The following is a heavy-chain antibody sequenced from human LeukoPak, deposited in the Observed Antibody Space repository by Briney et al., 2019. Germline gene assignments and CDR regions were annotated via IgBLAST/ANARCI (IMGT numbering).Heavy chain of an antibody. CDR1: GFTFSSYG. CDR2: ISYDGSNK. Sequence: GGSLRLSCAASGFTFSSYGMHWVRQAPGKGLEWVAVISYDGSNKCYADSVKGRFTISRDNSKNTLYLQMNSLRAEDTAVYYCAKDHGGYSYGTFDYWGQGTLVTVSS. CDR3: AKDHGGYSYGTFDY. V-gene: IGHV3-30*18. J-gene: IGHJ4*02. D-gene: IGHD5-18*01.